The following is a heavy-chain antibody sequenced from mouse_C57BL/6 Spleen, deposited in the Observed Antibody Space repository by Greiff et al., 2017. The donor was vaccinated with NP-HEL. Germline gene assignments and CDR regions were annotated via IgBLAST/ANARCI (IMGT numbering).Heavy chain of an antibody. CDR3: ARRREAFMGFDY. CDR1: GYTFTSYW. CDR2: IDPSDSET. V-gene: IGHV1-52*01. D-gene: IGHD1-1*01. Sequence: QVQLQQPGAELVRPWSSVKLSCKASGYTFTSYWMHWVKQRPIQGLEWIGNIDPSDSETHYNQKFKDKATLTVDKSSSTAYMQLSSLTSEDSAVYYCARRREAFMGFDYWGQGTTLTVSS. J-gene: IGHJ2*01.